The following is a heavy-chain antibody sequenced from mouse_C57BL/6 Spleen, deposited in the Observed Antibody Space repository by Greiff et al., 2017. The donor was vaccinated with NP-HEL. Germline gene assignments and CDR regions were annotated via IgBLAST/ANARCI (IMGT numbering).Heavy chain of an antibody. CDR3: ARAHGYYSNYFDY. V-gene: IGHV5-6*01. D-gene: IGHD2-5*01. CDR2: ISSGGSYT. Sequence: EVQGVESGGDLVKPGGSLKLSCAASGFTFSSYGMSWVRQTPDKRLEWVATISSGGSYTYYPDSVKGRFTISRDNAKNTLYLQMSSLKSEDTAMYYCARAHGYYSNYFDYWGQGTTLTVSS. CDR1: GFTFSSYG. J-gene: IGHJ2*01.